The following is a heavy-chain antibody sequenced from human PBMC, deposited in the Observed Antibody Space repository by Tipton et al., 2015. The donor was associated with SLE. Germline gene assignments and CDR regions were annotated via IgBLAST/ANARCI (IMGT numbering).Heavy chain of an antibody. D-gene: IGHD2-2*02. J-gene: IGHJ4*02. CDR3: VAIPFY. CDR2: INQDGSET. V-gene: IGHV3-7*01. CDR1: GFTLSSYV. Sequence: SLRLSCAASGFTLSSYVTRWVRQAPGKGLEWVANINQDGSETYYLDSVKGRFTISRDNARKSLYLHVNSLRAEDTAVYYCVAIPFYWGRGTLVSVSS.